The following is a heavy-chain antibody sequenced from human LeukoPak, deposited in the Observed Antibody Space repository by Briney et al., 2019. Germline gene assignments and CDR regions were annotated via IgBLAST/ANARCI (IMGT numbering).Heavy chain of an antibody. CDR2: TSYDGSNK. Sequence: GGSLRLSCAASGFTFYAYAMHWVRQAPGKGLEWVADTSYDGSNKYYADSVKGRFTISRDNSKSMLYLQMNGLRPEDTAVYYCARPDHHNNGGYYFLYMDVWGKGTTVTVS. CDR1: GFTFYAYA. CDR3: ARPDHHNNGGYYFLYMDV. D-gene: IGHD1-26*01. J-gene: IGHJ6*03. V-gene: IGHV3-30*01.